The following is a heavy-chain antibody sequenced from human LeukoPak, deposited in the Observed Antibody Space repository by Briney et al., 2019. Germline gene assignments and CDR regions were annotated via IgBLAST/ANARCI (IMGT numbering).Heavy chain of an antibody. CDR3: AREGVYSSPFDY. CDR2: IYYSGST. D-gene: IGHD6-13*01. Sequence: SETLSLTCTVSGGSISSYYWSWIRQPPGKGLEGIGYIYYSGSTNYNPSLKSRVTIAVDSSKNAFSQKSSSCTDADKAVYYCAREGVYSSPFDYWGQGTLVTVSS. V-gene: IGHV4-59*01. CDR1: GGSISSYY. J-gene: IGHJ4*02.